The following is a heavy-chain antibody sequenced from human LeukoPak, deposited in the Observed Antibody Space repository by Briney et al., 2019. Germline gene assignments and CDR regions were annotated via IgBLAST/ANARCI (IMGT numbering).Heavy chain of an antibody. J-gene: IGHJ4*02. CDR1: GYTFPRYC. Sequence: VSVKVPCKASGYTFPRYCISWVRQAPGQGLEWVGWISAYNGNTKYAQKLQGRVTMTTDTSTSTAYMELRSLRSDDTAVYYCARDHPAYCGGDCPPQNYWGQGTLVTVSS. D-gene: IGHD2-21*02. CDR3: ARDHPAYCGGDCPPQNY. V-gene: IGHV1-18*01. CDR2: ISAYNGNT.